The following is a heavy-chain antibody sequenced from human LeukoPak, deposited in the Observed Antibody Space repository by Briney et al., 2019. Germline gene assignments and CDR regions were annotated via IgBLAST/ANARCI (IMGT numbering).Heavy chain of an antibody. CDR1: GFTVSSNY. CDR2: IKQDGSEK. D-gene: IGHD1-26*01. V-gene: IGHV3-7*03. Sequence: GGSLRLSCAASGFTVSSNYMSWVRQAPGKGLEWVANIKQDGSEKNYVDSVKGRFTISRDNAKNSLYLQMISLRAEDTAMYYCARYSGSRHTLDYWGQGILVTVSS. CDR3: ARYSGSRHTLDY. J-gene: IGHJ4*02.